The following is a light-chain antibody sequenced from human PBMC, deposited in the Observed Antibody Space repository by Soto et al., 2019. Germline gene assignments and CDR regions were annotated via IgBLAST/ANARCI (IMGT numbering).Light chain of an antibody. CDR3: QHYVSPPIT. J-gene: IGKJ5*01. V-gene: IGKV3-20*01. CDR1: QSVSIL. CDR2: GAS. Sequence: EIVLKQSPCTLSLSPGERATLSCRASQSVSILLAWYQQKPGQAPRLLVYGASSRATGISDRFSGSGSGTDFTLTISRLEPEDFAVYYCQHYVSPPITFGQGTRLAI.